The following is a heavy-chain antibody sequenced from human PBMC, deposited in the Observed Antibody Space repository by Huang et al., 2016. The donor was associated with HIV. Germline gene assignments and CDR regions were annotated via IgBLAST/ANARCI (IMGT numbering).Heavy chain of an antibody. CDR3: ATGNYYEYFDY. J-gene: IGHJ4*02. V-gene: IGHV5-51*03. CDR1: GYTFTTYW. CDR2: IYPDDSQT. Sequence: EVQLVQSGAEVKESGASLKISCKGSGYTFTTYWIGWVRQLPGKCLEWMGNIYPDDSQTRYSPTFQGQVTISADKSLSTAYLQWSSLRASDTALYYCATGNYYEYFDYWGQGTLVTVSS. D-gene: IGHD3-22*01.